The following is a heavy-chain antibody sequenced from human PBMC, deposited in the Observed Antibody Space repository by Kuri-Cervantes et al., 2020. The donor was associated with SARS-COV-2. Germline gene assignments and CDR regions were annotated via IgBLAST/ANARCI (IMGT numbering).Heavy chain of an antibody. CDR1: GSTFSDYY. D-gene: IGHD3-16*01. V-gene: IGHV3-11*06. Sequence: GESLKISCAASGSTFSDYYMSWIRQAPGKGLEWVSYISSSSSYTNYADSVKGRFTISRDNAKNSLYLQMNSLRAEDTAVYYCARWGVYYFDYWGQGTLVTVSS. CDR2: ISSSSSYT. J-gene: IGHJ4*02. CDR3: ARWGVYYFDY.